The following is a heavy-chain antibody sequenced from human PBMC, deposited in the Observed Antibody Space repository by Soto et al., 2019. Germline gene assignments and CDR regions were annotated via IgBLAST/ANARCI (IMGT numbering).Heavy chain of an antibody. CDR1: GYSFTSYW. Sequence: GESLKISCKGSGYSFTSYWISWVRQMPGKGLEWMGRIDPSDSYTNYSPSFQGHVTISADKSISTAYLQWSSLKASDTAMYYCARPRRMTTVTTSAYYHGMDVWGQGTTVTVSS. V-gene: IGHV5-10-1*01. D-gene: IGHD4-4*01. CDR3: ARPRRMTTVTTSAYYHGMDV. J-gene: IGHJ6*02. CDR2: IDPSDSYT.